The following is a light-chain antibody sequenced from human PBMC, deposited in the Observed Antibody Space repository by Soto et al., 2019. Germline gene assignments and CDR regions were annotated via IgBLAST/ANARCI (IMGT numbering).Light chain of an antibody. V-gene: IGLV1-40*01. CDR1: SSNIGADYD. Sequence: QSVLTQPPSVSGAPGQRVTISCTGSSSNIGADYDVHWYQQLPGTAPKLLIYGNSNRPSGVPDRFSGSKSGTSASLAITGLQAEDEADYYRQSYDSSLSAVVFGGGTTLTVL. J-gene: IGLJ3*02. CDR3: QSYDSSLSAVV. CDR2: GNS.